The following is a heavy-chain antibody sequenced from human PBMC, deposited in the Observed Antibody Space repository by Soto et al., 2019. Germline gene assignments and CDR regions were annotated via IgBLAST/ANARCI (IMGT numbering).Heavy chain of an antibody. Sequence: QVQLVQSGAEVKKPGSSVKVSCKASGGTFSSYAISWVRQAPGQGLEWMGGIIPIFGTANYAQKFQGRVTITADESTSTAYMELSSRRSEDTAVYYCARARRDGYNDYYYYGMDVWGQGNTVTVYS. CDR3: ARARRDGYNDYYYYGMDV. CDR2: IIPIFGTA. J-gene: IGHJ6*02. CDR1: GGTFSSYA. D-gene: IGHD5-12*01. V-gene: IGHV1-69*01.